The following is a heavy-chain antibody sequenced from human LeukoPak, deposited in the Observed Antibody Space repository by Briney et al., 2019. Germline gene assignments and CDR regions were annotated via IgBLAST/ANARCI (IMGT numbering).Heavy chain of an antibody. D-gene: IGHD3-10*01. CDR3: AIIMVRGVIRRDFDY. CDR2: FDPEDGET. J-gene: IGHJ4*02. V-gene: IGHV1-24*01. CDR1: GYTLTELS. Sequence: ASVKVSCKVSGYTLTELSMHWVRQAPGKGLEWMGGFDPEDGETIYAQKFQGRVTMTEDTSTDTAYMELSSLRAEDTAVYYCAIIMVRGVIRRDFDYWGQGTLVTVSS.